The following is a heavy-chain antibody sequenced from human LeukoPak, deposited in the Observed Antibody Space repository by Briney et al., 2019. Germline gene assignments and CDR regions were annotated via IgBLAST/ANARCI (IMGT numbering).Heavy chain of an antibody. V-gene: IGHV3-30-3*02. CDR3: AKLHNLNSDY. Sequence: PGGSLRLSCAASGFTFSSYAMHWVRQAPGKGLEWVAVISYDGSDKYYADSVKGRFTISRDNSKNTLYLQMNSLRAEDTAVYYCAKLHNLNSDYWGQGTLVTVSS. J-gene: IGHJ4*02. CDR1: GFTFSSYA. D-gene: IGHD1-14*01. CDR2: ISYDGSDK.